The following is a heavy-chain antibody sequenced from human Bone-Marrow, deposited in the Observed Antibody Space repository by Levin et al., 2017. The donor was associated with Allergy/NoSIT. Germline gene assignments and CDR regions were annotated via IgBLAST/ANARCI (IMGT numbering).Heavy chain of an antibody. Sequence: PGGSLRLSCTASEFSLADFYMTWIRQAPGKGLEWISYISHSGNIKFHAESVRGRFTISRDNAKNSLYLHMDSLKPEDTPVYYCARDLGSGSSSTSMDVWGPGTTVSVSS. CDR2: ISHSGNIK. V-gene: IGHV3-11*01. D-gene: IGHD6-6*01. J-gene: IGHJ6*02. CDR3: ARDLGSGSSSTSMDV. CDR1: EFSLADFY.